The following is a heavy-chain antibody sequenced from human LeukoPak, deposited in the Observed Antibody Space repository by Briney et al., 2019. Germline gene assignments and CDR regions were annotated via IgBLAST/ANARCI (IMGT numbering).Heavy chain of an antibody. CDR2: INPSGGST. Sequence: ASVTVSCTASGYTFTSYYMHWVRQAPGQGLEWMGIINPSGGSTSYAQKFQGRVTMTRDTSTSTVYMELSSLRSEDTAVYYCATPHYYDSSGYQINSLDYWGQGTLVTVSS. CDR3: ATPHYYDSSGYQINSLDY. J-gene: IGHJ4*02. CDR1: GYTFTSYY. D-gene: IGHD3-22*01. V-gene: IGHV1-46*01.